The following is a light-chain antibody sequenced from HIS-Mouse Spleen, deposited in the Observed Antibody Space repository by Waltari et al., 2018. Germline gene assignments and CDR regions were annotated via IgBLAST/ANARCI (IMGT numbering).Light chain of an antibody. J-gene: IGKJ1*01. CDR3: RQNYSTPRT. Sequence: DIQIPHSPSSLSASVGDRVPIPCRASQSMSSDLNWYQQKPWKATKPLIYAAPSLQSGVPSSFGGSGSSTDFTLTIISLKPEDFATYYGRQNYSTPRTFGQGTKVEIK. CDR1: QSMSSD. CDR2: AAP. V-gene: IGKV1-39*01.